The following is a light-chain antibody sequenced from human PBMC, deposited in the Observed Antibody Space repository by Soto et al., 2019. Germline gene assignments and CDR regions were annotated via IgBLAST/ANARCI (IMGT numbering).Light chain of an antibody. V-gene: IGKV3-11*01. CDR3: QQRNDWQVT. J-gene: IGKJ5*01. Sequence: VLTPSPVTLSLSPGARATLSCRASQSVSSYLAWYQQKPGQAPRLLIYDISNRATGIPARFSGSGSGTDFTLTISSLEPDDFAVYYCQQRNDWQVTLGQGTRLEIK. CDR2: DIS. CDR1: QSVSSY.